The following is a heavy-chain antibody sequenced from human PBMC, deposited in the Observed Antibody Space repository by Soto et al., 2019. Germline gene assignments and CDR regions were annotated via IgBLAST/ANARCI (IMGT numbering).Heavy chain of an antibody. CDR2: IYYSGST. V-gene: IGHV4-31*03. CDR1: GGSISSGGYY. D-gene: IGHD2-2*01. CDR3: ARAPSRERILLVPAAPIETWFHP. Sequence: QVQLQESGPGLVKPSQTLSLTCTVSGGSISSGGYYWSWIRQHPGKGLEWIGYIYYSGSTYYNPPIKSRVTKSVDTSKNQSSLKLSSVTAADTSLYYWARAPSRERILLVPAAPIETWFHPWATEPWSPSPQ. J-gene: IGHJ5*02.